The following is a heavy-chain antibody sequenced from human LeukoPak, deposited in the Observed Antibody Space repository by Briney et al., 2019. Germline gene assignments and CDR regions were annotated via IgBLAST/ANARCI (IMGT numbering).Heavy chain of an antibody. CDR2: IRYDGSNK. V-gene: IGHV3-30*02. J-gene: IGHJ4*02. D-gene: IGHD3-10*01. CDR1: GFTFSDYY. CDR3: AKDQGVRAAEDY. Sequence: GGSLRLSCAASGFTFSDYYMSWIRQAPGKGLEWVAFIRYDGSNKYYADSVKGRFTISRDNSKNTLYLQMNSLRAEDTAVYYCAKDQGVRAAEDYWGQGTLVTVSS.